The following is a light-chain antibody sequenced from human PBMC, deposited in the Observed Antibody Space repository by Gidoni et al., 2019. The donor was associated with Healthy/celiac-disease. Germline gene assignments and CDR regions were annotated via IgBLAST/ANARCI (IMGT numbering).Light chain of an antibody. V-gene: IGLV2-14*01. Sequence: QSALTQPASVSWSPGQSITISCTGTSSDVGGYNYVSWYQQHPGKAPKLMIYEVSNRPSGVSNRFSGSKSGNTASLTISGLQAEDEADYYCSSYTSSSTLVFGTGTKVTV. J-gene: IGLJ1*01. CDR3: SSYTSSSTLV. CDR2: EVS. CDR1: SSDVGGYNY.